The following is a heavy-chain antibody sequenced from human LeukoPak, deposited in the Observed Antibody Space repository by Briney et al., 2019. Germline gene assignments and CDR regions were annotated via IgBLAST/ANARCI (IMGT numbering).Heavy chain of an antibody. J-gene: IGHJ4*02. Sequence: GGSLRLSCAVSGFTFDDYAMYWVRQAPGKGLEWVSGIRWNSGSIAYADSVKGRFTISRDNAKNSLYLQMNSLRAEDTGLYYCAKGYCSSTSCLWIYWGQGTLVTVSS. CDR3: AKGYCSSTSCLWIY. CDR1: GFTFDDYA. V-gene: IGHV3-9*01. CDR2: IRWNSGSI. D-gene: IGHD2-2*01.